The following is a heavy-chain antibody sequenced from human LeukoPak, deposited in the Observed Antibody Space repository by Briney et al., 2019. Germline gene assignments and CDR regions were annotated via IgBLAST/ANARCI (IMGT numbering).Heavy chain of an antibody. V-gene: IGHV1-2*02. CDR3: YYRVSSGYLT. CDR2: INPNSGGT. Sequence: GASVKVSCKASGYTFTGYYMHWVRQAPGQGLEWMGWINPNSGGTNYAQKFKGRVTVTSDTSISTAYMELSGLRSDDTAVYYCYYRVSSGYLTWGQGTLVAVSS. J-gene: IGHJ4*02. CDR1: GYTFTGYY. D-gene: IGHD3-22*01.